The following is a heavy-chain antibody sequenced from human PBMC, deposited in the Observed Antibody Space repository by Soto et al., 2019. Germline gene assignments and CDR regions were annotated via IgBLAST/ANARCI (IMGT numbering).Heavy chain of an antibody. CDR3: ARVGSGYSCGLELRWFDP. V-gene: IGHV1-69*01. D-gene: IGHD5-18*01. Sequence: QVQLVQSGAEVKKPGSSVKVSCKASGGTFSSYAISWVRQAPGQGLEWMGGIIPIFGTANYAQKFQGRVTITADESTSTAYMELSSLRSEDTAVYYCARVGSGYSCGLELRWFDPWGQGTLVTVSS. CDR2: IIPIFGTA. CDR1: GGTFSSYA. J-gene: IGHJ5*02.